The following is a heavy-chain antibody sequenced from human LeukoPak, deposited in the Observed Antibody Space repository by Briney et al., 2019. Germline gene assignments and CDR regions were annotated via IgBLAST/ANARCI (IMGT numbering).Heavy chain of an antibody. D-gene: IGHD3-22*01. J-gene: IGHJ4*02. CDR3: AKLDYYDTH. Sequence: GGSLRLSCAVSGFNVRGKYMSWVRQAPGRGLEGVSIVYSAGTTYYTDSVKGRFTISRDNSKNTLYLQMNSLRAEDMAVYFCAKLDYYDTHWGQGTLVTVSS. CDR2: VYSAGTT. V-gene: IGHV3-53*01. CDR1: GFNVRGKY.